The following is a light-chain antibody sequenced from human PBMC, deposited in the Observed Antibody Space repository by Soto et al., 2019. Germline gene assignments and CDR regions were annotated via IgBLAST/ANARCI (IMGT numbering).Light chain of an antibody. J-gene: IGKJ4*01. V-gene: IGKV3-20*01. CDR1: QTVSTTF. CDR2: GAF. CDR3: QHYANSPLHLS. Sequence: EIVLTQSAGTLSLSPGERATLSCRASQTVSTTFLAWYQQKPGQAPRLLLYGAFSRAAGIPDRFSGSGSGTDFTLTISRLEPEDFAVYYCQHYANSPLHLSFGGGTKVDIK.